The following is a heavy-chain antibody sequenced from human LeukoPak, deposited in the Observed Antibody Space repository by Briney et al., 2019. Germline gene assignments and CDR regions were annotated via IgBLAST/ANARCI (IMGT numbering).Heavy chain of an antibody. CDR2: IIPILGIA. CDR3: ARQDGIAAPYYFDY. D-gene: IGHD6-6*01. J-gene: IGHJ4*02. V-gene: IGHV1-69*04. CDR1: GGTFSSYA. Sequence: SVTVSCKASGGTFSSYAISWVRQAPGQGLEWMGRIIPILGIANYAQKFQGRVTITADKSTSTAYMELSSLRSEDTAVYYCARQDGIAAPYYFDYWGQGTLVTVSS.